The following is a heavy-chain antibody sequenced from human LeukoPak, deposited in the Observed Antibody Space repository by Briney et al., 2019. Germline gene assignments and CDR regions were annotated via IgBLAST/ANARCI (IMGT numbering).Heavy chain of an antibody. CDR3: AKSGEDSSGWYGLYFDY. Sequence: GSLRLSCAASGFTFNNVWMNWVRQAPGKGLEWVGRIKSKSDGGTTDYAAPVKGRFTISRDDSKNTLYLQMNSLRAEDTAVYYCAKSGEDSSGWYGLYFDYWGQGTLVTVSS. CDR1: GFTFNNVW. D-gene: IGHD6-19*01. V-gene: IGHV3-15*01. J-gene: IGHJ4*02. CDR2: IKSKSDGGTT.